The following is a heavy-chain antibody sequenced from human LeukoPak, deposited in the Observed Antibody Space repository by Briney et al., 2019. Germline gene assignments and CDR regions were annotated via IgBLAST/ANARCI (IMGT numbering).Heavy chain of an antibody. J-gene: IGHJ6*03. Sequence: GGSLRLSCAASGFTFSSYGMHWVRQAPGKGLEWVSAISGSGGSTYYADSVKGRFTISRDNSKNTLYLQINSLRAEDTALYSCAKVGTTVTTSYYYYMDVWGKGTTVTVSS. CDR2: ISGSGGST. D-gene: IGHD4-17*01. CDR3: AKVGTTVTTSYYYYMDV. V-gene: IGHV3-23*01. CDR1: GFTFSSYG.